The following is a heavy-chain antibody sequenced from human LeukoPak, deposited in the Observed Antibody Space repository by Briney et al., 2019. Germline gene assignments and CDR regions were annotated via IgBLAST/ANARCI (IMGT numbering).Heavy chain of an antibody. J-gene: IGHJ6*03. CDR3: AREGWGYGSGSYYYYMDV. D-gene: IGHD3-10*01. V-gene: IGHV3-21*01. CDR1: GFTFSSYS. Sequence: AGGSLRLSCAASGFTFSSYSMNWVRQAPGKGLEWVSSISSSSSYIYYADSVKGRFTISRVNAKNSLYLQMNSLRAEDTAVYYCAREGWGYGSGSYYYYMDVWGKGTTVTVSS. CDR2: ISSSSSYI.